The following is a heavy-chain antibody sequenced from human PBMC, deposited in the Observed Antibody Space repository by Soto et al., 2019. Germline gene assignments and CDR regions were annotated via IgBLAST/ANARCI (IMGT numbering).Heavy chain of an antibody. J-gene: IGHJ6*02. CDR3: AGVRGNDVWLGELLVYYYYGMDV. D-gene: IGHD3-10*01. CDR2: GNAGNGNT. Sequence: QVQLVQSGAEVKKPGASVKVSWKASGYTFTSYAMHWVRQAPGQRLDRMGWGNAGNGNTKYSQKFQGRVTITRDTSASTAYMELSSLRSEDTAVYYCAGVRGNDVWLGELLVYYYYGMDVWGQGTTVTVSS. CDR1: GYTFTSYA. V-gene: IGHV1-3*01.